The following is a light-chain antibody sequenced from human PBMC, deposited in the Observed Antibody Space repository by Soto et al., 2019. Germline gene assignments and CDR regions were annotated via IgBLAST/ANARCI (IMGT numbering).Light chain of an antibody. Sequence: EIVMTQSPGTLSVSPGERARLSCRASQSVSSNLVWYQQKPGQAPRLLIYGASTRATGIPARFSGSGSGTEFTLTISSLEPGDFAVYYCQQRSKWPFTFGPGTLLEIK. J-gene: IGKJ5*01. CDR2: GAS. CDR1: QSVSSN. CDR3: QQRSKWPFT. V-gene: IGKV3-15*01.